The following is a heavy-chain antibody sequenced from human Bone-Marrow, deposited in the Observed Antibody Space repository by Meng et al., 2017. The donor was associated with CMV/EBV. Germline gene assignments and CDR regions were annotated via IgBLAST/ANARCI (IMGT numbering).Heavy chain of an antibody. V-gene: IGHV3-48*03. Sequence: GESLKISCAASGFTFSSYEMNWVRQAPGKGLEWVSYISSSGSTIYYADSVKGRFTISRDNAKNSLYLQMNSLRAEDTAVYYCARDEKPVYAIQRYYYYGMDVWGQGTTVTVSS. CDR1: GFTFSSYE. D-gene: IGHD2-8*01. J-gene: IGHJ6*02. CDR3: ARDEKPVYAIQRYYYYGMDV. CDR2: ISSSGSTI.